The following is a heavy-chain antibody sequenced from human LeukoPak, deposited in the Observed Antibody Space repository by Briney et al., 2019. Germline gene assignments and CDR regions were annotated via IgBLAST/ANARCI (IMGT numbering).Heavy chain of an antibody. CDR3: AKVSTMIVVVPDAFDI. CDR2: IWYDGSNK. J-gene: IGHJ3*02. CDR1: GFTFSSYG. D-gene: IGHD3-22*01. Sequence: PGGSLRLSCAASGFTFSSYGMHWVRQAPGKGLEWVAVIWYDGSNKYYADSVKGRFTISRDNSKNTLYLQMNSLRAEDTAVYYCAKVSTMIVVVPDAFDIWGQGTMVTVSS. V-gene: IGHV3-33*06.